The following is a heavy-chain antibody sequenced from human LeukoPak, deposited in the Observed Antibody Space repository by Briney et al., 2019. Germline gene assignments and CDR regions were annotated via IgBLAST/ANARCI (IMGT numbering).Heavy chain of an antibody. CDR2: IYHSGST. V-gene: IGHV4-38-2*02. CDR3: ARDAPIDYGGNSNWFDP. J-gene: IGHJ5*02. D-gene: IGHD4-23*01. CDR1: GYSIRSGYY. Sequence: SETLSLTCTVSGYSIRSGYYWGWIRQPPGKGLEWIGNIYHSGSTYYNPSLKSRVTISVDTSKNQFSLKLSSVTAADTAVYYCARDAPIDYGGNSNWFDPWGQGTLVTVSS.